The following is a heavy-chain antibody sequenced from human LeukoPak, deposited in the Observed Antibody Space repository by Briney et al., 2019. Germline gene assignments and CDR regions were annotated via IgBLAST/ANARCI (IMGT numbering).Heavy chain of an antibody. CDR1: GFTFSNAW. Sequence: GGSLRLSCAASGFTFSNAWMSWVRQAPGKGLEWVGRIKSKTDGGTTDYAAPVKGRFTISRDDSKNTLYLQMNSLKTEDTAVYYCTTDLDGTTGYYYYMDVWGKGTTVTVSS. CDR2: IKSKTDGGTT. V-gene: IGHV3-15*01. CDR3: TTDLDGTTGYYYYMDV. D-gene: IGHD1-7*01. J-gene: IGHJ6*03.